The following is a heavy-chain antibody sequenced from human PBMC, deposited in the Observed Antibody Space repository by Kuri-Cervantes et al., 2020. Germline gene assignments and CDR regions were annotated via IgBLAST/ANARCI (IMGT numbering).Heavy chain of an antibody. J-gene: IGHJ4*02. CDR2: IYYSGST. CDR3: ARISIVGAIADY. D-gene: IGHD1-26*01. Sequence: SETLSLTCTVFGGSISSGDYYWSWIRQPPGKGLEWIGYIYYSGSTYYNPSLKSRVTISVDTSKNQFSLKLSSVTAADTAVYYCARISIVGAIADYWGQGTLVTVSS. V-gene: IGHV4-30-4*01. CDR1: GGSISSGDYY.